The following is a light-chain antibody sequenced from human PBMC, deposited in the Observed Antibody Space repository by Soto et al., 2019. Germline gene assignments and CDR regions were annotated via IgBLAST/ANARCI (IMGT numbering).Light chain of an antibody. CDR2: LGS. CDR3: MQALQSRT. J-gene: IGKJ2*02. V-gene: IGKV2-28*01. CDR1: ESLLHRNGYNY. Sequence: DIVMTQSPLSLPVTPGEPASISCRSSESLLHRNGYNYLDWYLQKPGQSPQILIYLGSNRASGVTDRFSGSGSGTEFTLKISRVEAEDVGVYYCMQALQSRTFGQGTKLEIK.